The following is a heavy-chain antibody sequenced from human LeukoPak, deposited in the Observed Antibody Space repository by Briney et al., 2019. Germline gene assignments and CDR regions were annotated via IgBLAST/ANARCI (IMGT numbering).Heavy chain of an antibody. D-gene: IGHD1-1*01. Sequence: SGTLSLTCTVSGGSISGSDWCTWVRQSPGTGLEWIGEIYHSGSTNYNPSLKSRLTLSLDESKNQFSLELTSVTAADTAVYYCARQETWERSALIDYRGQGTLVTVSS. CDR3: ARQETWERSALIDY. CDR2: IYHSGST. V-gene: IGHV4-4*02. CDR1: GGSISGSDW. J-gene: IGHJ4*02.